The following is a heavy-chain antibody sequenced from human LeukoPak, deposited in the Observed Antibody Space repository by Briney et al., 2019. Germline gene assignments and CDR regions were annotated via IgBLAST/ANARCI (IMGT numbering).Heavy chain of an antibody. CDR2: IYYSGST. J-gene: IGHJ4*02. CDR1: GGSISSSSYY. Sequence: SETLSLTCTVSGGSISSSSYYWGWIRQPPGKGLEWIGSIYYSGSTYYNPSLKSRVTISVDTSKNQFSLKRSSVTATDTAVYYCARPGYSNPYFDYWGQGTLVTVSS. CDR3: ARPGYSNPYFDY. D-gene: IGHD6-13*01. V-gene: IGHV4-39*01.